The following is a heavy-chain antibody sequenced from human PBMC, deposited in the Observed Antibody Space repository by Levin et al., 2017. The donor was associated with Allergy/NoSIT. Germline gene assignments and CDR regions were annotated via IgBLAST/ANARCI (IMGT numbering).Heavy chain of an antibody. Sequence: QAGGSLRLSCTASGFSFSRYAMCWVRQAPGKGLEWVSTITSSGGSTYYADSVKGRFTISRDHSKNTLYLEMNSLRAQDTAVYYCAKGPYGSGCPYLDYWGQGTLVTVSS. CDR3: AKGPYGSGCPYLDY. D-gene: IGHD6-19*01. V-gene: IGHV3-23*01. CDR1: GFSFSRYA. CDR2: ITSSGGST. J-gene: IGHJ4*02.